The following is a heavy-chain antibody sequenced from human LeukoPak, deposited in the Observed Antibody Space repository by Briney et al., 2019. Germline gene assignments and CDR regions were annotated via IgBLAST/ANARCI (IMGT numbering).Heavy chain of an antibody. CDR2: ISAYNGNT. D-gene: IGHD1-26*01. J-gene: IGHJ4*02. CDR3: AKNVGSPPHVAPYFDY. Sequence: ASVKVSCKASGYTFTSYGISWVRQAPGQGLEWMGWISAYNGNTNYAQKLQGRVTMTTDTSTSTAYMELRSLRSDDTAVYYCAKNVGSPPHVAPYFDYWGQGTLVTVSS. V-gene: IGHV1-18*01. CDR1: GYTFTSYG.